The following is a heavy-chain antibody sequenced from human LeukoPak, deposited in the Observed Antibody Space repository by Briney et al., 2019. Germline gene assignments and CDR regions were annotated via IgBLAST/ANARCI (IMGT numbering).Heavy chain of an antibody. CDR3: ARVRGCSGGSCFPPGYFDY. CDR1: GVSISSGGYS. Sequence: SQTLSLTCAVSGVSISSGGYSWSWIRQPPGKGLEWIGYIYHSGSTYYNPSLKSRVTISVDRSKNQFSLKLSSVTAADTAVYYCARVRGCSGGSCFPPGYFDYWGQGTLVTVSS. D-gene: IGHD2-15*01. CDR2: IYHSGST. V-gene: IGHV4-30-2*01. J-gene: IGHJ4*02.